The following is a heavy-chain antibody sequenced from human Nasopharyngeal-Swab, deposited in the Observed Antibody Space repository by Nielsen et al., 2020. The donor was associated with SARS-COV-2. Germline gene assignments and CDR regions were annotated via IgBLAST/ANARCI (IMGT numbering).Heavy chain of an antibody. CDR1: GFTFSSYA. Sequence: GESLKISCAASGFTFSSYAMHWVRQAPGKGLEWVAVISYDGSNKYYADSVKGRFTISRDNSKNTLYLQINSLRAEDTAVYYCAREWIQYYYYMDVWGKGTTVTVSS. J-gene: IGHJ6*03. CDR2: ISYDGSNK. V-gene: IGHV3-30*04. D-gene: IGHD5-18*01. CDR3: AREWIQYYYYMDV.